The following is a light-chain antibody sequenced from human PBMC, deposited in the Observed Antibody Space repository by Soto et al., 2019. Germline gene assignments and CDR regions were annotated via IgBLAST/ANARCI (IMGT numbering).Light chain of an antibody. Sequence: DIVLTQSPGTLSLSPGERATLSCRSSQSVSSNYLSWYQHKPDQAPRLVIYDVSGRATGIPDRFSGSGSGTDFTITISRLEPEVAAVYYCQQYGISPTFGQGTKVEIK. CDR1: QSVSSNY. CDR2: DVS. CDR3: QQYGISPT. V-gene: IGKV3-20*01. J-gene: IGKJ1*01.